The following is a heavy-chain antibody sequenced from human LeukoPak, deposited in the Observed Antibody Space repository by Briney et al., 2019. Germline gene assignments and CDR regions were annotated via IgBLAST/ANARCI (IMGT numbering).Heavy chain of an antibody. V-gene: IGHV1-8*03. CDR2: LNPNSGNT. Sequence: GASVKVSCKASGYTFTSYDINWGRQATGQGLEGMGWLNPNSGNTGYAQKFQGRVTITRNTSISTAYMELSSLRSEDTAVYYCARGFFGSDWYGYYYMDVWGKGTTVTVSS. CDR3: ARGFFGSDWYGYYYMDV. D-gene: IGHD6-19*01. CDR1: GYTFTSYD. J-gene: IGHJ6*03.